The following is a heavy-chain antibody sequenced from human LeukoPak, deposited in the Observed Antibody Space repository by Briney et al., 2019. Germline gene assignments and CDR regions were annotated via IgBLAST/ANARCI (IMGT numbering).Heavy chain of an antibody. CDR2: ISSSGDTT. J-gene: IGHJ4*02. CDR1: GFTFSDYH. Sequence: PGGSLRLSCAASGFTFSDYHMTWIRQAPGKGREWISYISSSGDTTYYADFVKGRFTVSRDNAENSLSLQMNNLRAEDTAVYYCARRDGYNLTPDYWGQGTLLIVSS. CDR3: ARRDGYNLTPDY. V-gene: IGHV3-11*01. D-gene: IGHD5-24*01.